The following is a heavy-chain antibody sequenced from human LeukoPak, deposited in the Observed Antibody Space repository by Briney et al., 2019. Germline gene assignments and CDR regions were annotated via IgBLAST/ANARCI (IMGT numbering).Heavy chain of an antibody. CDR1: GFTFSSYA. Sequence: PGGSLRLSCAASGFTFSSYAMSWVRQAPGKGLEWVSGISGGGSNTHYADSVKGRFTISRDNSKYTLYLQMSSLRAEDTAIYYCAKEITNSNGWYADYWGQGTLVTVSS. CDR2: ISGGGSNT. V-gene: IGHV3-23*01. J-gene: IGHJ4*02. D-gene: IGHD6-19*01. CDR3: AKEITNSNGWYADY.